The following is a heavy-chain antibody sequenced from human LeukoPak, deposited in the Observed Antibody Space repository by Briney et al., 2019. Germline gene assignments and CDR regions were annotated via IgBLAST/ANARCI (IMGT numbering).Heavy chain of an antibody. Sequence: ASAKVSCKASGYTFTSYGISWVRQAPGQGLEWMGWISAYNGNTNYAQKLQGRVTMTTDTSTSTAYMELRSLRSDDTAVYYCARQIRYFDPSDYWGQGTLVTVSS. CDR3: ARQIRYFDPSDY. D-gene: IGHD3-9*01. J-gene: IGHJ4*02. V-gene: IGHV1-18*01. CDR2: ISAYNGNT. CDR1: GYTFTSYG.